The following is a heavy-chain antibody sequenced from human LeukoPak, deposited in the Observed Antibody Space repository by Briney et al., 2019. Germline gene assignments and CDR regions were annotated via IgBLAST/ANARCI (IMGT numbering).Heavy chain of an antibody. Sequence: PSETLSLTCTVSGYSISSGYYWGWIRQPPGKGLEWIGSIYHSGSTYYNPSLKSRVTISVDTSKNQFSLKLSSVTAADTAVYYCARDDYGDYVYANWGQGTLVTVSS. CDR2: IYHSGST. V-gene: IGHV4-38-2*02. CDR1: GYSISSGYY. CDR3: ARDDYGDYVYAN. J-gene: IGHJ4*02. D-gene: IGHD4-17*01.